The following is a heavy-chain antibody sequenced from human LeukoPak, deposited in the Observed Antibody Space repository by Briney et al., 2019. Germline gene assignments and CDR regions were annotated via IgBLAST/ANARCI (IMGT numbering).Heavy chain of an antibody. Sequence: SETLSLTCTVSGGSISSYYWSWIRQPPGKGPEWIGYIYYSGSTNYNPSLKSRVTISVDTSKNQFSLKLSSVTAADTAVYYCARHPATSFTFDPWGQGTLVTVSS. D-gene: IGHD3-16*01. V-gene: IGHV4-59*08. J-gene: IGHJ5*02. CDR1: GGSISSYY. CDR3: ARHPATSFTFDP. CDR2: IYYSGST.